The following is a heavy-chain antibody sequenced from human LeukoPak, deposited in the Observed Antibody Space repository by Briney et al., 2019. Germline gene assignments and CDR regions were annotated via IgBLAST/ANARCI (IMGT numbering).Heavy chain of an antibody. V-gene: IGHV3-21*01. CDR1: GFTFTSTH. D-gene: IGHD6-13*01. CDR3: AGAQQLVSGRFDY. Sequence: GGSLRLTCTASGFTFTSTHMNWVRQAPGKGLEGVSSISSSSSYIYYADSVKGRFTISRDNAKNSLYLQMNSLRAEDTAVYYCAGAQQLVSGRFDYWGQGTLVTVSS. J-gene: IGHJ4*02. CDR2: ISSSSSYI.